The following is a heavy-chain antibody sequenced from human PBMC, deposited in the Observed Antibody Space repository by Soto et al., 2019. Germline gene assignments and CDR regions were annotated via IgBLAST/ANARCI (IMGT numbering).Heavy chain of an antibody. Sequence: ASVKVSCKASGYTFTSYAMHWVRQAPGQRLEWMGWINAGNGNTKYSQKFQGRVTITRDTSASTAYMELSSLRSEDTAVYYCAVLWQWLVRSWFDPWGQGTLVTVSS. CDR1: GYTFTSYA. CDR2: INAGNGNT. CDR3: AVLWQWLVRSWFDP. V-gene: IGHV1-3*01. J-gene: IGHJ5*02. D-gene: IGHD6-19*01.